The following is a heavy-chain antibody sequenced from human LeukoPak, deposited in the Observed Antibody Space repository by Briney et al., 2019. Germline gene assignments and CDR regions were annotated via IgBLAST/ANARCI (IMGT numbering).Heavy chain of an antibody. CDR1: GGSISSYY. V-gene: IGHV4-59*01. CDR2: IYYSGST. CDR3: ARDARHYGMDV. J-gene: IGHJ6*02. Sequence: PSETLSLTCTVSGGSISSYYWTWIRQPPGKGLEWIGCIYYSGSTTYTPSLKSRVTISVDMSKHQFSLKLSSGTAADTAVYYCARDARHYGMDVWGQGTTVTVSS.